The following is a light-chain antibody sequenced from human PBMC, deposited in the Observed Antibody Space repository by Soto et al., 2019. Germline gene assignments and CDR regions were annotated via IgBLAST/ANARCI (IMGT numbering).Light chain of an antibody. CDR3: SSYTSSGTLYV. V-gene: IGLV2-14*01. CDR2: EVT. CDR1: KSDIGVYDF. J-gene: IGLJ1*01. Sequence: QSVLTQPPSASGSPGQSVTISCTGTKSDIGVYDFVSWYQHHPGKAPRLMIYEVTYRPSGVSARFSGSKSGNTASLTVSGLQAEDEADYYCSSYTSSGTLYVFGTGTKVTVL.